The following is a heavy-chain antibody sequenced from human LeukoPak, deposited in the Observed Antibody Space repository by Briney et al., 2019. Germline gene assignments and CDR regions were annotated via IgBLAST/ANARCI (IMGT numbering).Heavy chain of an antibody. V-gene: IGHV4-4*09. CDR2: ISTSGRT. J-gene: IGHJ4*02. Sequence: SETLSLTYTVSGVSITSYKWSWLRQSPGKGLEWIGFISTSGRTDYNPSLTSRVSMSVDTSKSQVSLRLNSVTAEDTAVYYCATSYDNKIVPYDCWGQGILVTVSS. CDR3: ATSYDNKIVPYDC. D-gene: IGHD3-9*01. CDR1: GVSITSYK.